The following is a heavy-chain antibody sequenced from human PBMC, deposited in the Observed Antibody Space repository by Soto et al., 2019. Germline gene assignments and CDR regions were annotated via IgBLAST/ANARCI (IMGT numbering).Heavy chain of an antibody. D-gene: IGHD1-26*01. CDR1: GFTFSSYA. V-gene: IGHV3-30-3*01. Sequence: QVQLVESGGGVVQPGRSLRLSCAASGFTFSSYAMHWVRQAPGKGLEWVAVISYDGSNKYYADSVKGRFTISRDNSKNTLYLQMNSLRAEDTAVYYCARGGRTDWYFELWVRGTLVTVSS. J-gene: IGHJ2*01. CDR2: ISYDGSNK. CDR3: ARGGRTDWYFEL.